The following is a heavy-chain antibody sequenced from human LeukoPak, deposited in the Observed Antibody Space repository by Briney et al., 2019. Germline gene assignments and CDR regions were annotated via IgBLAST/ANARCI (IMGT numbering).Heavy chain of an antibody. CDR3: ARGRVYYDYVWGSYYDY. D-gene: IGHD3-16*01. V-gene: IGHV3-23*01. CDR2: ISGSGGNT. CDR1: GFTFSSSA. J-gene: IGHJ4*02. Sequence: GGSLRLSCAASGFTFSSSAMSWVRQAPGKGLEWVSAISGSGGNTYYADSVKGRFTISRDDSKNTLYLQMNSLRAEDTAVYYCARGRVYYDYVWGSYYDYWGQGTLVTVSS.